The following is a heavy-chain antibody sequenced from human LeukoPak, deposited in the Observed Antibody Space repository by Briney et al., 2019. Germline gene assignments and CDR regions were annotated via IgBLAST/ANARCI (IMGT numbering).Heavy chain of an antibody. CDR3: ARVLHKRNYDSSVYYGY. D-gene: IGHD3-22*01. J-gene: IGHJ4*02. CDR2: IGSSSTTI. Sequence: GGSLRPSCAASGFTFSSHSMNWVRQAPGKGLEWVSYIGSSSTTIYYADSVKGRFTISRDNAKNSLYLQMNSLRAEDTAVYYCARVLHKRNYDSSVYYGYWGQGTLVTVSS. CDR1: GFTFSSHS. V-gene: IGHV3-48*01.